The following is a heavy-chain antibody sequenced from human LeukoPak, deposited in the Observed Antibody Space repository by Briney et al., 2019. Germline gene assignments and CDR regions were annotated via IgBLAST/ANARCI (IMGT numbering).Heavy chain of an antibody. CDR2: IKKDGSNK. J-gene: IGHJ4*02. V-gene: IGHV3-7*03. CDR3: AKAKEITMVRGVLDY. CDR1: GFSLSRHW. D-gene: IGHD3-10*01. Sequence: GGSLRLSCAASGFSLSRHWMSWVRQAPGKGLEWVANIKKDGSNKNYVDSVKGRFTISRDNAKNSLYLQMNSLRAEDTAVYYCAKAKEITMVRGVLDYWGQGTLVTVSS.